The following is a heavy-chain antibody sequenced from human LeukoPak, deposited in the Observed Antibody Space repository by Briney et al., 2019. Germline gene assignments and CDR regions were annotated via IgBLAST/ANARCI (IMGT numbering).Heavy chain of an antibody. CDR3: ARDPGSGYVNNWFDP. Sequence: PGGSLRLSCAASGFTFSSYSMNWVRQAAGKGLEWVSSISGSSSYIYYADSVEGRFTISRDNAKNSLYLQMYSLRAEDTAVYYCARDPGSGYVNNWFDPWGQGTLVTVSS. J-gene: IGHJ5*02. D-gene: IGHD3-22*01. CDR1: GFTFSSYS. CDR2: ISGSSSYI. V-gene: IGHV3-21*01.